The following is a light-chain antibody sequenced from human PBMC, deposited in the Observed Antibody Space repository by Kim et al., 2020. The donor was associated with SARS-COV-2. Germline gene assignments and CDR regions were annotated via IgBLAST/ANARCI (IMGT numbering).Light chain of an antibody. Sequence: QSALTQPASVSGSPGQSITISCSGTRSDIGGYNLVSWYQQHPGNAPKLMIYDVSSRPSGVSNRFSGSKSGNTASLIISGLQAEDEADYYCSSYTSSTTVIFGGGTQLTVL. CDR2: DVS. J-gene: IGLJ2*01. V-gene: IGLV2-14*03. CDR1: RSDIGGYNL. CDR3: SSYTSSTTVI.